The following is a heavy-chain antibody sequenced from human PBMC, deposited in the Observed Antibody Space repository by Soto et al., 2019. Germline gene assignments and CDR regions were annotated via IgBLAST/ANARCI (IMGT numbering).Heavy chain of an antibody. CDR1: GGSFSGYY. V-gene: IGHV4-34*01. Sequence: SETLSLTCAVYGGSFSGYYWSWIRQPPGKGLEWIGEINHSGSTNYNPSLKSRVTISVDTSKNQFSLKLSSVTAADTAVHYCARYHCSGGSCYSWADVWGQGTTVTVSS. CDR2: INHSGST. D-gene: IGHD2-15*01. CDR3: ARYHCSGGSCYSWADV. J-gene: IGHJ6*02.